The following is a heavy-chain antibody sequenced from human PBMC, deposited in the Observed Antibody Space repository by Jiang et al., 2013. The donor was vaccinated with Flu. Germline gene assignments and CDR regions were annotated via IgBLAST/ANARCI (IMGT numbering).Heavy chain of an antibody. CDR2: ISGSSNSI. J-gene: IGHJ6*02. V-gene: IGHV3-21*01. CDR3: AREGSGPFYGMDV. Sequence: SLISGSSNSIYNANSVKGRFTISRDNAKNSLYLQMSSLRVEDTAVHYCAREGSGPFYGMDVWGQGTTVIVSS. D-gene: IGHD1-26*01.